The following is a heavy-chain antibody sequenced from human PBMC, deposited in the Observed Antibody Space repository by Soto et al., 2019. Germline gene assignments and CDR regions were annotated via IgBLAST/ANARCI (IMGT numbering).Heavy chain of an antibody. Sequence: QVQLVQSGAEVKKPGSSVKVSCKASGGTFSSYTISWVRQAPGQGLEWMGRIIPILGIANYAQKFQGRVTITADKSTSTAYMELSSLRSEDTAVYYWARADYGYYALFDPWGQGTLVTVSS. V-gene: IGHV1-69*02. CDR3: ARADYGYYALFDP. CDR1: GGTFSSYT. CDR2: IIPILGIA. J-gene: IGHJ5*02. D-gene: IGHD4-17*01.